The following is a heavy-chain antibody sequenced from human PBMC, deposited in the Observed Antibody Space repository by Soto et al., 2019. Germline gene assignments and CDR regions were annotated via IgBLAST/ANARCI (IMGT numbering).Heavy chain of an antibody. Sequence: QVQLVESGGGVVQPGRSLRLSCAASGFTFSTYAMHWVRQAPGKGLERVAVISYDGSNKYYADSVKGRFTISRDNSKNKLYLQMNSLRAEDTAVDYCARDGDIVLMVYASYYFDYWGQGTLVTVSS. V-gene: IGHV3-30-3*01. CDR3: ARDGDIVLMVYASYYFDY. CDR2: ISYDGSNK. CDR1: GFTFSTYA. J-gene: IGHJ4*02. D-gene: IGHD2-8*01.